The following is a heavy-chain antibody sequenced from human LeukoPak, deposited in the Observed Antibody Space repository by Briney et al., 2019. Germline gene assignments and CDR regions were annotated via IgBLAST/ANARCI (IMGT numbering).Heavy chain of an antibody. CDR1: GFTFSSYG. D-gene: IGHD6-13*01. J-gene: IGHJ4*02. V-gene: IGHV3-30*02. CDR2: IRYDGSNE. Sequence: GGSLRLSCAASGFTFSSYGMHWVRQAPGKGLEWVSFIRYDGSNEYYADSVKGRFTISRDNSKNTLYLQMNSLRAEDTAVYYCAKDLGSSWYFDYWGQGTLVTVSS. CDR3: AKDLGSSWYFDY.